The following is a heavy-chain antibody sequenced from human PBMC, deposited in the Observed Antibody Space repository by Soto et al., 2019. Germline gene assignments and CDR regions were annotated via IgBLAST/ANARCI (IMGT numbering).Heavy chain of an antibody. CDR2: FSGGSGTT. CDR1: GFTFTNYG. CDR3: VKWNGYGDC. Sequence: VQLLASGGGLVQPGGSLRLSCVVSGFTFTNYGVTWVRQAPGKGLQWVPGFSGGSGTTHYRDSVKGRFTVSRDDSKSTVNLQMNSLGVDYMALYYCVKWNGYGDCCGQRSLVTVSS. J-gene: IGHJ4*02. D-gene: IGHD1-1*01. V-gene: IGHV3-23*01.